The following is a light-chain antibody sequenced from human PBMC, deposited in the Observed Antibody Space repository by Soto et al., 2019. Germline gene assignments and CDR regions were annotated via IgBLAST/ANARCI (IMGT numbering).Light chain of an antibody. CDR2: ATS. CDR1: QGIAPY. CDR3: QKYNSAPLT. J-gene: IGKJ4*01. Sequence: DVPMTQSPSSLSAFVGDRVTITCRASQGIAPYLAWFQQKPGKVPKLLIYATSTLQSGVPSRFSGSGSGTDFTLTVTSLQPEDVGTYYCQKYNSAPLTVGGGTKEEIK. V-gene: IGKV1-27*01.